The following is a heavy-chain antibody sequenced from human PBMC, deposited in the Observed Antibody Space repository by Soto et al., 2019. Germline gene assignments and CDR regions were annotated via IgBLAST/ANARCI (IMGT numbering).Heavy chain of an antibody. D-gene: IGHD3-16*01. CDR1: GGSISSYY. CDR2: IYYSGST. Sequence: QVQLQESGPGLVKPSETLSLTCTVSGGSISSYYWSWIRQPPGKGLEWIGYIYYSGSTNYNPSLKSRVTISVDTSKNQFSLKLSSVTAADTAVYYCARRFGKGNPRWFDPWGQGTLVTVSS. V-gene: IGHV4-59*08. CDR3: ARRFGKGNPRWFDP. J-gene: IGHJ5*02.